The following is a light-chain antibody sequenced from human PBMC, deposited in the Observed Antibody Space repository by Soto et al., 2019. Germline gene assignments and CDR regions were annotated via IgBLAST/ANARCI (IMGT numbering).Light chain of an antibody. J-gene: IGKJ1*01. V-gene: IGKV3-15*01. CDR3: QEYNTWPWT. CDR2: GAS. Sequence: ETLMTQSPATLSVSPGERATLSCRAIQSVNNNLAWYQQKLGQAPRVLIYGASTRATGIPARFTGSGSGTEVILTITSLQSEDSAVYYCQEYNTWPWTFGQGTKVEFK. CDR1: QSVNNN.